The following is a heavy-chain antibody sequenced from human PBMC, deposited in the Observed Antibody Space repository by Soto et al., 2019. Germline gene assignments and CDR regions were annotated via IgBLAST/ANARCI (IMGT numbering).Heavy chain of an antibody. D-gene: IGHD2-2*01. Sequence: GASVKVSCKASGYTFTSYYMHWVRQAPGQGLEWMGIINPSGGSTSYAQKFQGRVTMARDESTSTAYMELSSLRSEDTAVYYCARSQGSSTSLEIYYYYYGMDVWGQGTTVTVSS. V-gene: IGHV1-46*01. CDR1: GYTFTSYY. J-gene: IGHJ6*02. CDR3: ARSQGSSTSLEIYYYYYGMDV. CDR2: INPSGGST.